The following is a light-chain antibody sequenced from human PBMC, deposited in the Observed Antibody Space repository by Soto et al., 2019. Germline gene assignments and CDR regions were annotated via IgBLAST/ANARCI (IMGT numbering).Light chain of an antibody. V-gene: IGLV1-44*01. J-gene: IGLJ1*01. CDR2: SNS. Sequence: QSVLTQAPSASGTPGQRVTISCSGSSSNIGSNTVNWYRQLPGTAPKLLIYSNSQRPSGVPDRFSGSKSGTSASLAISGLQSEDEADYYCAAWDDSLNGYVFGSGTKLTVL. CDR3: AAWDDSLNGYV. CDR1: SSNIGSNT.